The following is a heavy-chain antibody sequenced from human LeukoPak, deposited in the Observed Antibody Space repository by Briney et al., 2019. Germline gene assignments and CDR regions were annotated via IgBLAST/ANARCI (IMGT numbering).Heavy chain of an antibody. V-gene: IGHV4-4*02. CDR2: IYHSGST. D-gene: IGHD2-15*01. CDR1: GGSISSSNW. CDR3: AGDILLGYCSGGSCYSIYYYYGMDV. Sequence: SETLSLTCAVSGGSISSSNWWSWVRQPPGKGLEWIGEIYHSGSTNYNPSLKSRVTISVDKSKNQFSLKLSSVTAADTAVYYCAGDILLGYCSGGSCYSIYYYYGMDVWGQGTTVTVSS. J-gene: IGHJ6*02.